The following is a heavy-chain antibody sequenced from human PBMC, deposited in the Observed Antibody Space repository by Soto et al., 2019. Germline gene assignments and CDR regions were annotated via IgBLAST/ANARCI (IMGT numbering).Heavy chain of an antibody. Sequence: EVQLVESGGGLVQPGGSLRLSCAASGFTLSSFYMSWVRQAPGKGPVWVANINQDGSEIHYVDSVKGRFTISRDNAKNSLYLQMNSLRAEDTAMYFRARAGMIVWPDYNWFDPWGQGTLVTVSS. V-gene: IGHV3-7*05. CDR1: GFTLSSFY. CDR3: ARAGMIVWPDYNWFDP. J-gene: IGHJ5*02. CDR2: INQDGSEI. D-gene: IGHD3-16*01.